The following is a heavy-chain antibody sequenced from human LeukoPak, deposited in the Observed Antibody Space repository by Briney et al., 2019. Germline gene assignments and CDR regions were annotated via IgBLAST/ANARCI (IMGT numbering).Heavy chain of an antibody. Sequence: GGSLRLSCAASGFTFSSYGMHWVRQAPGKGLEWVAVIWYDGSNKYYADSVKGRFTISRDNSKNTLYLQMNSLRAEDTAVYYCARDRGVGQYGYFDYWGQGTLVTVSS. V-gene: IGHV3-33*01. CDR1: GFTFSSYG. CDR2: IWYDGSNK. J-gene: IGHJ4*02. CDR3: ARDRGVGQYGYFDY. D-gene: IGHD2-2*01.